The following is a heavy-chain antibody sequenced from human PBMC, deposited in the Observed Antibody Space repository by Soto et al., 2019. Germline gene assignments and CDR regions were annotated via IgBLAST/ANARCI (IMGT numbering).Heavy chain of an antibody. J-gene: IGHJ6*03. D-gene: IGHD6-13*01. CDR2: IIPILGIA. Sequence: ASVKVSCKASGGTFSSYTISWVRQAPGQGLEWMGRIIPILGIANYAQKFQGRVTITADKSTSTAYMELSSLRSEDTAVYYCARERRDIAAAGGYYYYMDVWGKGTTVTVSS. CDR1: GGTFSSYT. CDR3: ARERRDIAAAGGYYYYMDV. V-gene: IGHV1-69*04.